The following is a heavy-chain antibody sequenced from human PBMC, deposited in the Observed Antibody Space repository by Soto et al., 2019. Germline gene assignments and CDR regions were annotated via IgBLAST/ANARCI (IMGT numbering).Heavy chain of an antibody. CDR3: ARDSDDILTGQKRYFDF. D-gene: IGHD3-9*01. V-gene: IGHV3-43*01. CDR2: IGSGGGVT. Sequence: WGSIRLSCGSCGFSFENYTIHWFRQGPRNCPEWISLIGSGGGVTDYSHSMKGLVISSTDNSKNSLDLEMNRLTSEDAAMYFCARDSDDILTGQKRYFDFCGQGTLLTACS. CDR1: GFSFENYT. J-gene: IGHJ4*02.